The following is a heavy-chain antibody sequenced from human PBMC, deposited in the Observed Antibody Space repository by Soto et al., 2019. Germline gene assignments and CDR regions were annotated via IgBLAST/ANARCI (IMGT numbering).Heavy chain of an antibody. V-gene: IGHV5-51*01. J-gene: IGHJ6*02. Sequence: PGESLKISCKGSGYSFTTYWIGWVRQMPGKGLEWMGIIYPGHSDTRYSPSFQGQVTISADKSISTAYLQWSSLKASDTAMYYCARQMIVVVPAAMVSVDYYYYYGMDVWGQGTTVTVSS. CDR3: ARQMIVVVPAAMVSVDYYYYYGMDV. D-gene: IGHD2-2*01. CDR1: GYSFTTYW. CDR2: IYPGHSDT.